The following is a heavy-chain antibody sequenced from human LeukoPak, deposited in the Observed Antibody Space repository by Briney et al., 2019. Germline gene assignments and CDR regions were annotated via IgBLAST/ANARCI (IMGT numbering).Heavy chain of an antibody. CDR1: GYTFTNYA. CDR3: VRGNDHGDCWIDY. J-gene: IGHJ4*02. V-gene: IGHV1-18*01. D-gene: IGHD4-17*01. Sequence: ASVKVSCQISGYTFTNYAISWMRQAPGQGLEWMGWISVRKGNTNYTQKLQDRVTMTTDTSTSTAYMELRSLTSDDTAVYYCVRGNDHGDCWIDYWGQGTLVTVSS. CDR2: ISVRKGNT.